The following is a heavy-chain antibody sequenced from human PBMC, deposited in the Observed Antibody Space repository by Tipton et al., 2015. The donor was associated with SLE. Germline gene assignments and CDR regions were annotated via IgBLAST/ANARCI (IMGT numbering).Heavy chain of an antibody. J-gene: IGHJ6*02. CDR2: IWYDGSNK. CDR1: GFTFSSYG. D-gene: IGHD6-6*01. Sequence: SLRLSCAASGFTFSSYGMHWVRQAPGKGLEWVAIIWYDGSNKYYADSVKGRFTISRDNAKNSLYLQMNSLRAGDTAVYYCARGQLCGGGMDVWGQGTTVTVSS. V-gene: IGHV3-33*01. CDR3: ARGQLCGGGMDV.